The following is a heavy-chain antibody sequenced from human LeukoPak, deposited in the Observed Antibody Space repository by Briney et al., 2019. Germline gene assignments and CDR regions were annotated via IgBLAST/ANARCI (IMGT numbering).Heavy chain of an antibody. CDR1: GGTFSSYA. CDR3: AIVLGDGDYVLDY. J-gene: IGHJ4*02. V-gene: IGHV1-69*05. D-gene: IGHD4-17*01. Sequence: SVKISCKASGGTFSSYAISWVRQAPGQGLEWMGGIIPIFGTANYAQNFQGRVTITTDESTSTDYMGLSSLRSEDTAVYYCAIVLGDGDYVLDYWGQGTLVTVSS. CDR2: IIPIFGTA.